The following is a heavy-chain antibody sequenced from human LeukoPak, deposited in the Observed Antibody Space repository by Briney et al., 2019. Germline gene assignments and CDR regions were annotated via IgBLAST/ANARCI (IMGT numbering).Heavy chain of an antibody. V-gene: IGHV1-69*04. CDR1: GGSFSNFV. Sequence: SVKVSCKASGGSFSNFVITWVRQAPGQGLEWMGRIIPVLRVSNFAQKFQGRVTITADTSTDTAYMELSSLRSEDTAVYYCARGNPTYYYYYYMDVWGKGTTVTVSS. D-gene: IGHD1-14*01. CDR2: IIPVLRVS. J-gene: IGHJ6*03. CDR3: ARGNPTYYYYYYMDV.